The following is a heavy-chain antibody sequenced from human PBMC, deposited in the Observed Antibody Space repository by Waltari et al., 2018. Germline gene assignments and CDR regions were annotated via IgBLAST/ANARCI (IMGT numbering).Heavy chain of an antibody. D-gene: IGHD3-22*01. Sequence: QVQLQESGPGLVKPSETLSLTCTVSGGSISSHYWRWIRQPPGKGLEWIGYIYYSGSTNYNPSLKSRVTISVDTSKNQFSLKLSSVTAADTAVYYCARRTDYYDSSGYSYYYMDVWGKGTTVTVSS. CDR3: ARRTDYYDSSGYSYYYMDV. CDR1: GGSISSHY. CDR2: IYYSGST. J-gene: IGHJ6*03. V-gene: IGHV4-59*11.